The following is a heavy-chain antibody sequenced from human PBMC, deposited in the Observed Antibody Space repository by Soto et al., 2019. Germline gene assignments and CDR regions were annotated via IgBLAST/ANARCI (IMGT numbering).Heavy chain of an antibody. CDR2: ISGYTGNT. CDR1: GYTFTKYG. V-gene: IGHV1-18*01. Sequence: EASVKVSCKASGYTFTKYGISWVRQAPGQGLEWMGWISGYTGNTHSASKVQGRLTMTTDTSTSTAYMDLGSLTSDDTAVYYCVMVDNYVTPTPQDVWGQGTTVTVS. J-gene: IGHJ6*02. D-gene: IGHD3-16*01. CDR3: VMVDNYVTPTPQDV.